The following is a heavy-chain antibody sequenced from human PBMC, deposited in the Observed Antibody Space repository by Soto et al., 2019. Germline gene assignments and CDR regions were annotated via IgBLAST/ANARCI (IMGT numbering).Heavy chain of an antibody. CDR1: GFTFDDYA. V-gene: IGHV3-9*01. Sequence: EVQLVESGGGLVQPGRSLRLSRAASGFTFDDYAMHWVRQAPGKGLEWVSGISWNSGSIGYADSVKGRFTISRDNAKNSLYLQMNSLRAEDTALYYCAKASPYSGSARPRYFDLWGRGTLVTVSS. CDR3: AKASPYSGSARPRYFDL. D-gene: IGHD1-26*01. CDR2: ISWNSGSI. J-gene: IGHJ2*01.